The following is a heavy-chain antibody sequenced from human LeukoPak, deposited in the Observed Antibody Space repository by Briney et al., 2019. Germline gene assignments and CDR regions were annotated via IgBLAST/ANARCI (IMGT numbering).Heavy chain of an antibody. CDR2: ISNSGST. Sequence: SETLSLTCTVSNDSIKDDYWNWIRQSPGKGLEWIGFISNSGSTNYNPSLKSRVTISKDTSKRQFSLKLSSVTAVDTAVYYCARYEVGSSWAQAFDMWGQGTMVTVSS. CDR3: ARYEVGSSWAQAFDM. V-gene: IGHV4-59*01. D-gene: IGHD6-13*01. CDR1: NDSIKDDY. J-gene: IGHJ3*02.